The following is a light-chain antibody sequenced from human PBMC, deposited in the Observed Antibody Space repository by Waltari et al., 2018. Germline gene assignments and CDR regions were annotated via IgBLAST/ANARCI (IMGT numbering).Light chain of an antibody. CDR3: QQLNNYSLIT. CDR2: ATS. J-gene: IGKJ5*01. Sequence: DIQLTQSPSLLSASVGDRVTITCRASQGRSNYLAWYQQKPGRAPKLLISATSTLQSGVPSRFSGSGSGTEFTLTISDLQPEDFTTYYCQQLNNYSLITFGQGTRLEIK. V-gene: IGKV1-9*01. CDR1: QGRSNY.